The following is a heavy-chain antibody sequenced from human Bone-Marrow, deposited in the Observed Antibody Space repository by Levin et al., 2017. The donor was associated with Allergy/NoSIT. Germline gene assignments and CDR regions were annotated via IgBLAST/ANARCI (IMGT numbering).Heavy chain of an antibody. Sequence: GGSLRLSCTASGFRFEDYGMHWIRQAPGKGLEWVSGSNWTGGSVAYADAVKGRFTISRDNAKNSLYLQMNNLRAEDTALYYCAKAAGATHVSQSDFWGQGALVSVSS. V-gene: IGHV3-9*01. D-gene: IGHD1-26*01. J-gene: IGHJ4*02. CDR3: AKAAGATHVSQSDF. CDR1: GFRFEDYG. CDR2: SNWTGGSV.